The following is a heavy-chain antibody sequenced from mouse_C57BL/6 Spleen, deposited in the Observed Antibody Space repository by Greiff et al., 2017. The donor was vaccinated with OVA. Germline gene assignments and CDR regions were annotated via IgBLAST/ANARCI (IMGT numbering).Heavy chain of an antibody. D-gene: IGHD2-13*01. CDR2: IHPNSGST. Sequence: VKLQQPGAELVKPGASVKLSCKASGYTFTSYWMHWVKQRPGQGLEWIGMIHPNSGSTNYNEKFKSKATLTVDKSSSTAYMQRSSLTSEDSAVYYCAREATTGPYFDDWGEGTTLTVSS. V-gene: IGHV1-64*01. CDR1: GYTFTSYW. J-gene: IGHJ2*01. CDR3: AREATTGPYFDD.